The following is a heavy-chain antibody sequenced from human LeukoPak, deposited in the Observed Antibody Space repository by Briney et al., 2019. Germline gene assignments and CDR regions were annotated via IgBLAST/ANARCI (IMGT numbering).Heavy chain of an antibody. CDR1: GFTVSSNY. CDR2: IYSGGST. CDR3: AREGEVAGTFDY. V-gene: IGHV3-66*01. D-gene: IGHD6-19*01. Sequence: GGSLRLSCAASGFTVSSNYMSWVRQAPGKGLEWVSVIYSGGSTYYADSVKGRFTISRDNSKNTLYLQMNSLRAEDTAVYYRAREGEVAGTFDYWGQGTLVTVSS. J-gene: IGHJ4*02.